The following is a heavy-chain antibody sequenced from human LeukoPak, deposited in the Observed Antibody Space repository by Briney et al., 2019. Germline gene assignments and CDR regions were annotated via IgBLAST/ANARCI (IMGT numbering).Heavy chain of an antibody. CDR1: GYSFTSYW. V-gene: IGHV5-51*01. CDR2: IYPGDSDT. D-gene: IGHD6-13*01. Sequence: GESLKISCKGSGYSFTSYWIGWVRQVPGKGLEWMGLIYPGDSDTRYSPSFQGQVTFSVDASISTAYLQLSGLRASDTAIYYCVRFGFTSSLDYWGQGTLVTVSS. CDR3: VRFGFTSSLDY. J-gene: IGHJ4*02.